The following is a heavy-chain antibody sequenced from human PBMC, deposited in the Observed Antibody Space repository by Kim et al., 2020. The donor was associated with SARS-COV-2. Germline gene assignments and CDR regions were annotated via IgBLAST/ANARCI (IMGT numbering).Heavy chain of an antibody. CDR2: INHSGST. CDR3: ARDIAAAGKYYFDY. D-gene: IGHD6-13*01. V-gene: IGHV4-34*01. Sequence: SETLSLTCAVYGGSFSGYYWSWIRQPPGKGLEWIGEINHSGSTNYNPSLKSRVTISVDTSKNQFSLKLSSVTAADTAVYYCARDIAAAGKYYFDYWGQGTLVTVSS. CDR1: GGSFSGYY. J-gene: IGHJ4*02.